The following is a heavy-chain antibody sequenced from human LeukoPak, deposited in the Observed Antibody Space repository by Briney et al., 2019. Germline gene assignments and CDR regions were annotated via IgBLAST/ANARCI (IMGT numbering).Heavy chain of an antibody. J-gene: IGHJ4*02. CDR3: ASGLVGATTDY. D-gene: IGHD1-26*01. CDR1: GGSISSGSYY. Sequence: SQTLSLTCTVSGGSISSGSYYWSWIRQPAGKGLEWIGRIYTSGSTNYNPSLKSRVTISVDTSKNQFSLKLSSVSSADTAVYYCASGLVGATTDYWGQGTLVTVSS. CDR2: IYTSGST. V-gene: IGHV4-61*02.